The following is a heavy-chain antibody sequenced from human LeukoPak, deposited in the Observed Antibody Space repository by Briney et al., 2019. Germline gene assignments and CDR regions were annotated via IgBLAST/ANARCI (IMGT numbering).Heavy chain of an antibody. CDR2: IFYSGST. D-gene: IGHD3-22*01. CDR1: GGSISTYY. Sequence: SETLSLTCTVSGGSISTYYWSWIRQPPGKGLEWIGYIFYSGSTNYNPSLKSRVTISVDTSKNQFSLKLSSVTAADTALYYCARGNSYYDSSGYFPWESFQHWGQGTLVTVSS. CDR3: ARGNSYYDSSGYFPWESFQH. V-gene: IGHV4-59*01. J-gene: IGHJ1*01.